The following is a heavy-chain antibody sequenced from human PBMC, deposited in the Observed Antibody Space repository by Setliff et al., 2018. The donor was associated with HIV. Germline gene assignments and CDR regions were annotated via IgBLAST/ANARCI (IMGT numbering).Heavy chain of an antibody. CDR1: GYTFTSYA. Sequence: ASVKVSCKASGYTFTSYAMHWVRQAPGQRLEWMGWINAGNGNTKYSQKFQGRVTITRDTSASTAYVELSSLSSEDTAVYYCARDQMVAATLSGTGPDYWGQGTLVTVSS. CDR2: INAGNGNT. D-gene: IGHD2-15*01. CDR3: ARDQMVAATLSGTGPDY. J-gene: IGHJ4*02. V-gene: IGHV1-3*01.